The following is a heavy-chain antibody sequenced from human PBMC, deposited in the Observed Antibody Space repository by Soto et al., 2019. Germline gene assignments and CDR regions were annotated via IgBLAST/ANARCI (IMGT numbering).Heavy chain of an antibody. Sequence: ASVKVSCKASGYTFTSYGISWVRQAPGQGLEWMGWISAYNGNTNFAQKLQGRVTMTTDTSTSTAYMELRSLRSDDTDVYYCARDRDSSGYYYGYRAFDIWGQGTMVTVSS. V-gene: IGHV1-18*01. J-gene: IGHJ3*02. CDR2: ISAYNGNT. D-gene: IGHD3-22*01. CDR3: ARDRDSSGYYYGYRAFDI. CDR1: GYTFTSYG.